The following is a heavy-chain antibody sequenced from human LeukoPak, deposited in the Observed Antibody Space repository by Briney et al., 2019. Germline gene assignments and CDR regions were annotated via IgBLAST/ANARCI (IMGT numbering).Heavy chain of an antibody. CDR1: GYSFTSYW. Sequence: GESLKISCKGSGYSFTSYWVAWVRQMPGKGLEWMGIIYPRDSDTRYSLSFQGQVTISADKSINTAYLQWSGLKASDTAVYYCARHVTTASAARGFDIGGQGTMVTVSS. CDR3: ARHVTTASAARGFDI. J-gene: IGHJ3*02. D-gene: IGHD1-14*01. CDR2: IYPRDSDT. V-gene: IGHV5-51*01.